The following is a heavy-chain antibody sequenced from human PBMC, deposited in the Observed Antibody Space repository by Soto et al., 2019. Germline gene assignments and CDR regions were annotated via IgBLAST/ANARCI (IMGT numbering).Heavy chain of an antibody. CDR2: IYPSDSDT. CDR1: GYKFADFC. CDR3: GRGGVSTRTFDN. V-gene: IGHV5-51*01. D-gene: IGHD3-3*01. Sequence: PGQSLRVSYRGAGYKFADFCIAWISKKPGKGLELMGIIYPSDSDTRYRPSYQGQVTISADKSISSAYLQWSSLRASDTALYYCGRGGVSTRTFDNRGQATSVTVSS. J-gene: IGHJ4*02.